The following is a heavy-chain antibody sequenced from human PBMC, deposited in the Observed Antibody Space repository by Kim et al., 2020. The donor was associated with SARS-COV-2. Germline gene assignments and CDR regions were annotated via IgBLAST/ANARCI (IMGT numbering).Heavy chain of an antibody. D-gene: IGHD5-12*01. CDR3: AKDIGLYSGYDS. V-gene: IGHV3-33*06. CDR1: GFTFSSYG. J-gene: IGHJ5*02. Sequence: GGSLRLSCAASGFTFSSYGMHWVRQAPGKGLEWVAVIWYDGSNKYYADSVKGRFTISRDNSKNTLYLQMNSLRAEDTAVYYCAKDIGLYSGYDSWGQGTLATVSS. CDR2: IWYDGSNK.